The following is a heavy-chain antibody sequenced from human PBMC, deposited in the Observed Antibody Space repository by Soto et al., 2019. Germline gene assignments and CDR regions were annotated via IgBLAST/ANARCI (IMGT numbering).Heavy chain of an antibody. J-gene: IGHJ4*02. D-gene: IGHD3-10*01. V-gene: IGHV3-23*01. CDR2: VSASGLNT. Sequence: EVQLLESGGKLVQPGGSLTLSCAASGFTFSTYAMAWVRQAPGKGLEWVSGVSASGLNTDYADPVKGRFYISRDNSKHTVSLHMNSLRAEDTALYHWAKDRPRRTSGYFVYYWGQGTPVTVSS. CDR3: AKDRPRRTSGYFVYY. CDR1: GFTFSTYA.